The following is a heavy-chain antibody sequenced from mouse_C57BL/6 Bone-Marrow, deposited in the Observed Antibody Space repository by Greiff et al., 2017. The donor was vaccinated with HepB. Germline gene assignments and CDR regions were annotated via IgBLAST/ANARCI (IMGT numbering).Heavy chain of an antibody. Sequence: QVQLQQPGAELVMPGASVKLSCKASGYTFTSYWMHWVKQRPGQGLEWIGEIDPSDSYTNYNQKFKGKSTLTVDKSSSTAYMQLSSLTSEDSAVYYCAREPSGYYGSSSRGFAYWGQGTLVTVSA. V-gene: IGHV1-69*01. J-gene: IGHJ3*01. D-gene: IGHD1-1*01. CDR3: AREPSGYYGSSSRGFAY. CDR2: IDPSDSYT. CDR1: GYTFTSYW.